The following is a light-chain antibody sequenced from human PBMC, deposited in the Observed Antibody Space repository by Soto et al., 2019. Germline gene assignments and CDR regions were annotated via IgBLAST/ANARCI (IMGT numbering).Light chain of an antibody. J-gene: IGLJ1*01. CDR2: EVS. V-gene: IGLV2-14*01. CDR1: SSDVGTYNY. Sequence: SALTQPASVSWSPGQSITISCTVTSSDVGTYNYVSWYQQHPGKAPKLMIYEVSNRPSGVSNRFSGSKSGNTASLTISGLQAEDEADYYCISYTGTSTPYVFGTGTKVTVL. CDR3: ISYTGTSTPYV.